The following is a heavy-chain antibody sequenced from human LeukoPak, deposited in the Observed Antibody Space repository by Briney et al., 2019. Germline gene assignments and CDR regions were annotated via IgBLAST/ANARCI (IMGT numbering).Heavy chain of an antibody. CDR2: INAGNGNT. Sequence: ASVKVSCKASGYTFTSYAMHWARQAPGQRLEWMGWINAGNGNTKYSQKFQGRVTITRDTSASTAYMELSSLRSEDTAVCYCARAGVLLWFGEFSAFDYWGQGTLVTVSS. V-gene: IGHV1-3*01. J-gene: IGHJ4*02. CDR3: ARAGVLLWFGEFSAFDY. D-gene: IGHD3-10*01. CDR1: GYTFTSYA.